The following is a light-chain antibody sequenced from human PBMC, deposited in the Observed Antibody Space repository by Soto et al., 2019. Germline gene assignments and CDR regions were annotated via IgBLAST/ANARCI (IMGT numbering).Light chain of an antibody. Sequence: DIVMTQSPLSLSVTPGEPASISCRSSQSLVYTDGNTYLEWFLQKPGQSPQLLIYWASNRASGVPDRFSGSGSGTDFTLKISRVEAEDVGVYYCMQALQGLTFGGGTKVEIK. CDR3: MQALQGLT. CDR1: QSLVYTDGNTY. J-gene: IGKJ4*01. V-gene: IGKV2-28*01. CDR2: WAS.